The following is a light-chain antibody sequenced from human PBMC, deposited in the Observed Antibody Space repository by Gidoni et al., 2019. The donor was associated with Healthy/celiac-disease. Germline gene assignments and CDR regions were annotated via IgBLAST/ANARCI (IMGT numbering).Light chain of an antibody. CDR3: MQAIQSSLT. CDR2: LGS. J-gene: IGKJ4*01. V-gene: IGKV2-28*01. CDR1: QSLLHSNVYNY. Sequence: DIVMTQSPLSLPVTPGEPSSISCRSSQSLLHSNVYNYVDWYLQKPGQSPQLMIYLGSNRACGVPDRFSGSGAGADFTLKISREEAEDVGVYYCMQAIQSSLTFGGGTKVEIK.